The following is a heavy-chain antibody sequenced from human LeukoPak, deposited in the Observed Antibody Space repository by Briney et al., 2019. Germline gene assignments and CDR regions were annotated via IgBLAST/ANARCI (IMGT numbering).Heavy chain of an antibody. CDR3: ARDILEGCSSTSCYGFYYYYGMDV. CDR1: GFTFSSYW. D-gene: IGHD2-2*01. V-gene: IGHV3-74*01. J-gene: IGHJ6*04. CDR2: INSDGSST. Sequence: GGSLRLSCAASGFTFSSYWMHWVRQAPGKGLVWVSRINSDGSSTSYADSVKGRFTISRDNAKSTLYLQMNSLRAEDTAVYYCARDILEGCSSTSCYGFYYYYGMDVWGKGTTVTVSS.